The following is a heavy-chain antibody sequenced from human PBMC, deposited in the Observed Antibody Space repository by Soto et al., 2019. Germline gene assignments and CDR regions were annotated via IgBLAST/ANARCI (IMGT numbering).Heavy chain of an antibody. Sequence: SSETLSLTCTVSGGSISSYYWSWIRQPAGKGLEWIGRIYTSGSTNYNPSLESRVTMSVDTAKNQFSLKLNSVTAADTAVYYCASALLDYGDYYFDYWGQGALVTVSS. V-gene: IGHV4-4*07. J-gene: IGHJ4*02. CDR1: GGSISSYY. CDR2: IYTSGST. D-gene: IGHD4-17*01. CDR3: ASALLDYGDYYFDY.